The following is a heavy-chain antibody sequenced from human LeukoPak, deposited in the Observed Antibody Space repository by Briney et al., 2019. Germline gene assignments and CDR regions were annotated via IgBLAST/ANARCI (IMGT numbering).Heavy chain of an antibody. V-gene: IGHV3-30*02. Sequence: GGSLRLSCAASGFTFSDYGIHWVRQAPGKGLEWVAFIRNDGNDKSYADSVKGRFTISRDNSKNTLYLQMNSLRAEDTAVYYCAKATGTLGNWGQGTLVTVSS. CDR2: IRNDGNDK. CDR3: AKATGTLGN. CDR1: GFTFSDYG. J-gene: IGHJ4*02. D-gene: IGHD1-1*01.